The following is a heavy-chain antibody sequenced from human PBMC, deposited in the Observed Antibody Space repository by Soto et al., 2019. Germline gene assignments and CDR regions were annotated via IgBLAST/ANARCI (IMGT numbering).Heavy chain of an antibody. J-gene: IGHJ4*02. V-gene: IGHV3-23*01. CDR3: AKDICAYSSGSCYFDY. Sequence: EVQLLQSGGALVQPGGSLRLSCAASGFTISSYVMSWVRQAPGKGLEWVSTISDSGSTTYYTDSVKGRFTIFRDNSKSTLYLQMNSLRVEDTAIYYCAKDICAYSSGSCYFDYWGQGTLVTVSS. D-gene: IGHD6-19*01. CDR2: ISDSGSTT. CDR1: GFTISSYV.